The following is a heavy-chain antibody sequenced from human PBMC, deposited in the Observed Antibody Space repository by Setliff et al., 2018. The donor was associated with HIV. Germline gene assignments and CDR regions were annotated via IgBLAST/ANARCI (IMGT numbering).Heavy chain of an antibody. V-gene: IGHV3-23*01. J-gene: IGHJ4*02. CDR1: GFNFNFFA. CDR3: AKDRVGNCINGVCYTPDY. CDR2: IGGNGGTT. Sequence: GGSLRLSCAASGFNFNFFAVYWVRQAPGKGLEWVSGIGGNGGTTYYADTVKGRFTISRDNSRNTFYLQMTSLRAEDTALYYCAKDRVGNCINGVCYTPDYWGQGTLVTVSS. D-gene: IGHD2-8*01.